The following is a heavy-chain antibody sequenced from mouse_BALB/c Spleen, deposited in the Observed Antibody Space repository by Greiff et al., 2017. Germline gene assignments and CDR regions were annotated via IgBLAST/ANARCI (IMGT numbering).Heavy chain of an antibody. D-gene: IGHD1-1*01. CDR2: ISYDGSN. Sequence: EVKLQESGPGLVKPSQSLSLTCSVTGYSITSGYYWTWIRQFPGNKLEWMGYISYDGSNNYNPSLKNRISITRDTSKNQFFLKLNSVTTEDTATYYCARDYGSFYAMDYWGQGTSVTVSS. V-gene: IGHV3-6*02. CDR3: ARDYGSFYAMDY. CDR1: GYSITSGYY. J-gene: IGHJ4*01.